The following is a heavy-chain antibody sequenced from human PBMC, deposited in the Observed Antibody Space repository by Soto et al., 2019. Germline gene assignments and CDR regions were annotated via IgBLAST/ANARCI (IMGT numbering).Heavy chain of an antibody. J-gene: IGHJ6*02. CDR3: ARAGIQLWFYDGMDV. Sequence: GASVKVSCKASGYTLSEYAMHWVRQAPGQRLEWMGWISAGNDNTRYSETFQARVTITRDTYASTAYMELSSLRSEDTAAYYCARAGIQLWFYDGMDVWGQGTTVTVS. D-gene: IGHD5-18*01. V-gene: IGHV1-3*01. CDR2: ISAGNDNT. CDR1: GYTLSEYA.